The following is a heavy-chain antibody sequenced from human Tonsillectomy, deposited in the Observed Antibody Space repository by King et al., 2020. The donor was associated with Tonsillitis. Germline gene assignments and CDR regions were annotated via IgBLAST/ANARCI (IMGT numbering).Heavy chain of an antibody. D-gene: IGHD2-15*01. V-gene: IGHV3-23*04. Sequence: VQLVESGGGLVQPGGSLRLSCAASGFTFSSYAMSWVRQAPGKGLEWVAVISGSGRSTYYADSVKGRFTISRDNSKNTLYLQMNSLRAEDTAIYYCATVQAALAGAYYGMDVWGQGTTVTVS. J-gene: IGHJ6*02. CDR1: GFTFSSYA. CDR3: ATVQAALAGAYYGMDV. CDR2: ISGSGRST.